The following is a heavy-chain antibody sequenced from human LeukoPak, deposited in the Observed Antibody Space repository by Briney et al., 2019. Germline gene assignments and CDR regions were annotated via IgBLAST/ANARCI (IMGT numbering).Heavy chain of an antibody. V-gene: IGHV4-4*07. CDR1: GGSISSYY. D-gene: IGHD2-21*02. Sequence: SETLSLTCAVSGGSISSYYWSWIRQSAGKGLEWIGRIYTSGSTNYNPSLKRRVTMSVDTSKNQFSLKLSSVTAADTAVYYCARLPGGDSSSVVAFDIWGQGTMVTVSS. J-gene: IGHJ3*02. CDR3: ARLPGGDSSSVVAFDI. CDR2: IYTSGST.